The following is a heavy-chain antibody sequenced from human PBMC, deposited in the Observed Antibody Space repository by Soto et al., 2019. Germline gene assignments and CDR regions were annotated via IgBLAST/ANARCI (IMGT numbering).Heavy chain of an antibody. CDR2: INPNSGGT. V-gene: IGHV1-2*02. CDR1: GYTFTGYY. Sequence: QVQLVQSGAEVKKPGASVKVSCKASGYTFTGYYMHWVRQAPGQGLEWMGWINPNSGGTHYAQKFQGRVTMTRDTSISTAYMEMSRLRSDDTAVYYCARVNVVVVAATRGYYFDYWGQGTLVTVSS. CDR3: ARVNVVVVAATRGYYFDY. D-gene: IGHD2-15*01. J-gene: IGHJ4*02.